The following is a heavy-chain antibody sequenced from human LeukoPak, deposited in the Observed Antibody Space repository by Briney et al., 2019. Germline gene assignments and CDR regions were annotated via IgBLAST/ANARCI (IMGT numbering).Heavy chain of an antibody. J-gene: IGHJ6*02. D-gene: IGHD2-21*01. Sequence: PSETLSLTCTVSGGSISPYYWSWIRQPPGKGLEWIGYIYYSGSTNYNPSLKSRVTISVDTSKNQFSLKLSSVTAADTAVYYCAGHFDRTYGTMDVWGQGTTVTVSS. V-gene: IGHV4-59*08. CDR3: AGHFDRTYGTMDV. CDR2: IYYSGST. CDR1: GGSISPYY.